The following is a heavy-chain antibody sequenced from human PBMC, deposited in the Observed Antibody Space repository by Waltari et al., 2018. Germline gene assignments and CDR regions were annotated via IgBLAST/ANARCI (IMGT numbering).Heavy chain of an antibody. CDR1: GIAFSGYW. CDR3: ARERRGQSGWYYFDF. D-gene: IGHD6-19*01. CDR2: IKQDGSEE. J-gene: IGHJ4*01. V-gene: IGHV3-7*01. Sequence: EVQLVGSGGGLVQPGGSLRLSGAASGIAFSGYWVTWVRKAPGKGLEWVANIKQDGSEEYYVDSVKGRFTISKDNAKNSLYLQMNSLRAEDTAVYFCARERRGQSGWYYFDFWGQDPWSPSLQ.